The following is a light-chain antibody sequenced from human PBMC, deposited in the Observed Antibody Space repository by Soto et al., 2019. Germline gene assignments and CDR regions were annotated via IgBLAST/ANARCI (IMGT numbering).Light chain of an antibody. CDR3: QQYGYSPRT. V-gene: IGKV3-20*01. CDR2: GAS. CDR1: QTVTSY. J-gene: IGKJ1*01. Sequence: EIVLTQSPGTLSLTRGETATLSCRASQTVTSYFAWYQQKPGQAPRLLIYGASSRATGIPDRFSGSGSGTDFTLTISGLEPEDFAVYYCQQYGYSPRTFGQGTKVEIK.